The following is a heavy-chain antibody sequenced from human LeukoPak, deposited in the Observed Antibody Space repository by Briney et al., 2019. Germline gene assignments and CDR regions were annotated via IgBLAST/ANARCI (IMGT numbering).Heavy chain of an antibody. Sequence: HPGRSLRLSCAASGFTFSSYGMHWVRQAPGKGLEWVAVIWYDGSNKYYADSVKGRFTIARDNSKNTLYLQMNSLRAEDTAVYYCARGAYYDILTASYGMDVWGKGTTVTVSS. V-gene: IGHV3-33*01. D-gene: IGHD3-9*01. J-gene: IGHJ6*04. CDR2: IWYDGSNK. CDR1: GFTFSSYG. CDR3: ARGAYYDILTASYGMDV.